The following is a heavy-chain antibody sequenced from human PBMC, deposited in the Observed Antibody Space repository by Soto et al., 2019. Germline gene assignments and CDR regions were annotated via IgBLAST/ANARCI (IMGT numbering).Heavy chain of an antibody. CDR2: TYYSGST. CDR3: ASQQDFFYFDY. V-gene: IGHV4-59*01. CDR1: GGSISSYY. J-gene: IGHJ4*02. Sequence: SETLSLTCTVSGGSISSYYWSWIRQPPGKGLEWIGYTYYSGSTNYNPSLKSRVTISVDTSKNQFSLKLSSVTAADTAVYYCASQQDFFYFDYWGQGTLVTVSS.